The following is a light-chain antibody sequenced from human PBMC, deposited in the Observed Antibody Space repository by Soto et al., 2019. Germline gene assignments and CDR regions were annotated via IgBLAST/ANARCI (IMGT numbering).Light chain of an antibody. V-gene: IGKV1-39*01. J-gene: IGKJ3*01. CDR2: DAS. CDR1: QSISSY. Sequence: DIQMTQSPSSLSASVGDRVTITCRASQSISSYLNWYQQRPGKAPKLVIYDASSLQGGVPSRFSGSGSGTDFTLSVSSLQPEDFATYYGQQSYSTPATFGPGTTVDLK. CDR3: QQSYSTPAT.